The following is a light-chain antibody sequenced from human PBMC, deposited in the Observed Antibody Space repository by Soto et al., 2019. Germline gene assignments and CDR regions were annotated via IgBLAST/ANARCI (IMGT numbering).Light chain of an antibody. J-gene: IGLJ1*01. V-gene: IGLV4-69*01. CDR2: LNSDGSH. CDR1: SGHSSYA. Sequence: QPVLTQSPSASASLGASVKLTCTLSSGHSSYAIAWHQQQPEKGPRYLMKLNSDGSHSKGDGIPDRFSGSKSGNTAYLTISGLQVEDEAEYFCFSFTTTSTHVFGTGTKVTVL. CDR3: FSFTTTSTHV.